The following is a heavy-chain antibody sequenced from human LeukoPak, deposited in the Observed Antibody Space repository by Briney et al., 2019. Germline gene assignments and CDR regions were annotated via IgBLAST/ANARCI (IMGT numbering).Heavy chain of an antibody. CDR1: GYTFTSYG. Sequence: GASVKVSCKASGYTFTSYGISWVRQAPGQGLEWMGWISAYNGNTNYAQKLQGRVTMTTDTSTSTAYMELRSLRSEDTAVYYCARVEEGYGSGRRENYYFYYMDVWGKGTTVTISS. CDR3: ARVEEGYGSGRRENYYFYYMDV. V-gene: IGHV1-18*01. CDR2: ISAYNGNT. J-gene: IGHJ6*03. D-gene: IGHD3-10*01.